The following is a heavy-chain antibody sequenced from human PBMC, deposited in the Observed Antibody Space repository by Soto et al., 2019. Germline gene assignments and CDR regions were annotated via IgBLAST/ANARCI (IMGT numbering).Heavy chain of an antibody. V-gene: IGHV4-59*01. D-gene: IGHD4-4*01. CDR1: GDSISCYY. Sequence: SETLSLTCTVSGDSISCYYWSWIRQPPGKGLEWIGYIYYDGGTNYNPSLTSRVTISVDTSRSQFSLELSDVTAADTAVYYCVSYRGAFYFDHWGQGTLVTVSS. CDR3: VSYRGAFYFDH. J-gene: IGHJ4*02. CDR2: IYYDGGT.